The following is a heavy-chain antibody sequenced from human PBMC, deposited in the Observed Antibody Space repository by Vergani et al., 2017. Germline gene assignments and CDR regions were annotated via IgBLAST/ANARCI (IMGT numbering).Heavy chain of an antibody. Sequence: QVQLQESGPGLVKPSETLSLTCTVSGGSISSYYWSWIRQPPGKGLEWIGYLYYSGSTNYNPSLKSRVTISVDTSKNQFSLKLSAVTAADTAVYYCARDAGVSSTSGSFCMDVWGQGTTVTVSS. J-gene: IGHJ6*02. CDR2: LYYSGST. V-gene: IGHV4-59*01. CDR3: ARDAGVSSTSGSFCMDV. CDR1: GGSISSYY. D-gene: IGHD2-2*01.